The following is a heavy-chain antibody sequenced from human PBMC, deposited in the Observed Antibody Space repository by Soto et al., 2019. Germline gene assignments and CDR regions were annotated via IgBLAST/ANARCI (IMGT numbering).Heavy chain of an antibody. J-gene: IGHJ3*02. D-gene: IGHD1-26*01. CDR2: ISPYNGNT. CDR3: ARGRSNYADVIHGAFDN. CDR1: GYTFTTYG. V-gene: IGHV1-18*01. Sequence: QVQLGQSGAEVRKPGASVKVSCKASGYTFTTYGISWVRQAPGQGLEWMGWISPYNGNTTYAQKLQGRVTMTTDTPTSTAYMELRSLTSGHTVVYYCARGRSNYADVIHGAFDNWCQGKMLTVSS.